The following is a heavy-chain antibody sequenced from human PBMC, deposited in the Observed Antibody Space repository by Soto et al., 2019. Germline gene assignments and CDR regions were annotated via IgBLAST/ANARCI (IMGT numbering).Heavy chain of an antibody. CDR1: GFTFSSYW. Sequence: GGSLRLSCAASGFTFSSYWMSWVRQAPGKGLEWVANIKQDGSEKYYVDSVKGRFTISRDNAKNSLNLQMNSLRAEDTAVYYCARDLGSSWYPEYFQHWGQGTLVTVPQ. CDR2: IKQDGSEK. D-gene: IGHD6-13*01. J-gene: IGHJ1*01. CDR3: ARDLGSSWYPEYFQH. V-gene: IGHV3-7*01.